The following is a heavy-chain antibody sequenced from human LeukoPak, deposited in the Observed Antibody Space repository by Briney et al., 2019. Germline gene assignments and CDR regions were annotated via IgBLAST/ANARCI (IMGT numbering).Heavy chain of an antibody. Sequence: GASVKVSCKASGGTFSSYAISWVRQAPGQGLEWVGGIIPIFGTANYAQKFQGRVTITADESTSTAYMELSSLRSEDTAVYYCARGLATVTMSSLYFDYWGQGTLVTVSS. CDR3: ARGLATVTMSSLYFDY. CDR1: GGTFSSYA. J-gene: IGHJ4*02. V-gene: IGHV1-69*13. CDR2: IIPIFGTA. D-gene: IGHD4-17*01.